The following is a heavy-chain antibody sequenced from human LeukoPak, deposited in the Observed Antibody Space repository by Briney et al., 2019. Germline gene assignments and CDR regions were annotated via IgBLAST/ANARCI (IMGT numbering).Heavy chain of an antibody. V-gene: IGHV3-13*01. D-gene: IGHD1-14*01. J-gene: IGHJ6*02. CDR3: AEDRSDGYYYGMDV. CDR1: GFTLGSHD. CDR2: IASGFQT. Sequence: GGSLRLSCTASGFTLGSHDMHWVRQTTGEGLEWVAAIASGFQTFYAGSVKGRFTVSREDAKNSLYLQMNSLRAGDTAVYYCAEDRSDGYYYGMDVWGQGTLVTVSS.